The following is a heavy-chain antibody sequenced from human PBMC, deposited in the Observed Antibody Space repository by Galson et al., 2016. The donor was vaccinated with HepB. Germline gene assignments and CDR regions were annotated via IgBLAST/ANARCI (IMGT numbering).Heavy chain of an antibody. D-gene: IGHD7-27*01. CDR1: GFTFSTYA. V-gene: IGHV3-23*01. CDR2: ISGSGGGT. CDR3: AKDRPRESWGSGPFDY. J-gene: IGHJ4*02. Sequence: SLRLSCAASGFTFSTYAITWVRQAPGKGLEWVSSISGSGGGTWYADSVKGRFIISRDNSENTLFLQMNSLRAEDTALYYCAKDRPRESWGSGPFDYWGQGTLVTVSS.